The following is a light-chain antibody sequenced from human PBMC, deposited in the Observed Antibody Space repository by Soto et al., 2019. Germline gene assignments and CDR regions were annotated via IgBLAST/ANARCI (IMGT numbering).Light chain of an antibody. V-gene: IGKV2-28*01. Sequence: DLVMTQSPLSLPVTPGEPASISCMSSHSLLHSNGYNYLDWYLQKPGQSPQLLIYLGSNRASGVPDRFSGSGSGTDFTLTISRLEPEDFVVYYCQQYGRSPTFGQGTKVDIK. CDR1: HSLLHSNGYNY. J-gene: IGKJ1*01. CDR2: LGS. CDR3: QQYGRSPT.